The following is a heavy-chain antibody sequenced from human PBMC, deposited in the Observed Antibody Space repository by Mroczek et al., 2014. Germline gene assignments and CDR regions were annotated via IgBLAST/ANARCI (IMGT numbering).Heavy chain of an antibody. CDR2: IYYSGST. CDR1: GGSISSSSYY. J-gene: IGHJ2*01. CDR3: ARRRQFRGGYWYFDL. D-gene: IGHD3-16*01. V-gene: IGHV4-39*01. Sequence: QVQLQESGPGLVKPSETLSLTCTVSGGSISSSSYYWGWIRQPPGKGLEWIGSIYYSGSTYYNPSLKSRVTISVDTSKNQFSLKLSSVTAADTAVYYCARRRQFRGGYWYFDLWGRGTLVTVSS.